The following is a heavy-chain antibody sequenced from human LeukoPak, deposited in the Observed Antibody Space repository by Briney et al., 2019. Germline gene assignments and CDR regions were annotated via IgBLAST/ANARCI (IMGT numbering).Heavy chain of an antibody. V-gene: IGHV4-59*01. CDR1: GGSISSYY. J-gene: IGHJ6*03. CDR3: ARDSSVTAFPYYYYYMDV. CDR2: IYYSGST. Sequence: SETLSLTCTVSGGSISSYYWSWIRQPPGKGLEWIGDIYYSGSTNYNPSLKSRVTISVDTSKNQFSLKLSSVTAADTAVYYCARDSSVTAFPYYYYYMDVWGKGTTVTVSS. D-gene: IGHD4-11*01.